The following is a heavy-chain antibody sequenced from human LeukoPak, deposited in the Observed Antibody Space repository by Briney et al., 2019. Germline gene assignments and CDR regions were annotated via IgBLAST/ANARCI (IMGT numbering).Heavy chain of an antibody. CDR3: ARFHYCSSTNCYPRHFDY. Sequence: PGGSLRLSCAAPGFTFSSYWMSWVRQAPXXXLEWVANIKQDATEQYYVESAKGRFTISRDNTKNSLYLQVNSLRAEDTAVYYCARFHYCSSTNCYPRHFDYWGQGTLVTVSS. D-gene: IGHD2-2*01. CDR2: IKQDATEQ. J-gene: IGHJ4*02. CDR1: GFTFSSYW. V-gene: IGHV3-7*01.